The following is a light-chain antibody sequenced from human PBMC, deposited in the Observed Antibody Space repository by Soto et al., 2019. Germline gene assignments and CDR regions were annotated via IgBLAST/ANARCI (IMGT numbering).Light chain of an antibody. J-gene: IGLJ1*01. CDR2: GNS. CDR1: SSNIGAGYD. V-gene: IGLV1-40*01. CDR3: QSYDSSLSGSYV. Sequence: QSVLTQPPSVSGAPGQRVTISCTGSSSNIGAGYDVHWYQQLPGTAPKLLIYGNSNRPSGVPDRFSGSKSGTSASLAITGLKAEDEAVYYSQSYDSSLSGSYVFGTGTKVTV.